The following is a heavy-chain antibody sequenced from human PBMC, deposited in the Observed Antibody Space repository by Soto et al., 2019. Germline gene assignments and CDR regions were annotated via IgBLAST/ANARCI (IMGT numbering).Heavy chain of an antibody. CDR3: ARVGCSGGRCYARLDFDY. V-gene: IGHV3-11*01. J-gene: IGHJ4*02. D-gene: IGHD2-15*01. CDR1: GFTFSDYY. CDR2: ISSSGTTI. Sequence: QVQLVESGGGLVKPGGSLRLSCAASGFTFSDYYRSWIRQAPGKGLEWVSYISSSGTTIYYADSVKGRCTISRDNAKNSLYLQMNGLSGEDTAVYYCARVGCSGGRCYARLDFDYWGQGTLVTVSS.